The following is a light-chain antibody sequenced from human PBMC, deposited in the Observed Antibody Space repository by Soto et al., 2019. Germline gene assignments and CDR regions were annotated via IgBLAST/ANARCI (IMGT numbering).Light chain of an antibody. CDR2: DAS. V-gene: IGKV3-11*01. CDR1: QSVSSY. J-gene: IGKJ2*01. Sequence: EIVLTQSPATLSLSPGERATLSCRASQSVSSYLAWYQQKPGQAPRLLIYDASNRATGIPARFSGSGSGTDFTRTISSLEPEDFAVYYCQQRSNWPYTVGQGTKLEIK. CDR3: QQRSNWPYT.